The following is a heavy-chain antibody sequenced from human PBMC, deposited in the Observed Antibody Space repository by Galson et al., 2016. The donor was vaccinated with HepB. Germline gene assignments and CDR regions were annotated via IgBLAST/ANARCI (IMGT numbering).Heavy chain of an antibody. CDR3: AKDNYYGTGSYYPYKYYGMDV. V-gene: IGHV3-7*01. CDR2: IKQDANEK. Sequence: SLRLSCAASGFTFSSYWMSWVRQAPGKGLEWVANIKQDANEKNYVGSVRGRFSISRDNAKNSLYLQMNGLRAEDTAVYYCAKDNYYGTGSYYPYKYYGMDVWGQGTTVTVSS. CDR1: GFTFSSYW. D-gene: IGHD3-10*01. J-gene: IGHJ6*02.